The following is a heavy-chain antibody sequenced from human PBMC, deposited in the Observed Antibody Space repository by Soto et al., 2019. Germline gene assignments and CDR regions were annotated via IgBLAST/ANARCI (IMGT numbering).Heavy chain of an antibody. CDR3: ARGDDIVVVTATPFDY. CDR1: GFTFSSYA. Sequence: QVQLVESGGGVVQPGRSLRLSCAASGFTFSSYAMHWVRQAPGKGLEWVAVISYDGSNKYYADSVKGRFTISRDNSKNTLYLQMNSLRAEDTAVYYCARGDDIVVVTATPFDYWGKGTLVTVSS. J-gene: IGHJ4*02. CDR2: ISYDGSNK. V-gene: IGHV3-30-3*01. D-gene: IGHD2-21*02.